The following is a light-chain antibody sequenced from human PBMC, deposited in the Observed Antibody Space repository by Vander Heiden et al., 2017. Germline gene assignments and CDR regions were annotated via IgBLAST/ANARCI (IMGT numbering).Light chain of an antibody. V-gene: IGKV1-39*01. Sequence: DIHMTQSPSSLSASLGHRINITCRSSETIFNYINWYQQEPGRAPKLLIYATSNLQSGVPSRFTGSGSGTDFTLTIGSLQREDFATYFCQQTYSHPRTFGQGTKVEI. CDR3: QQTYSHPRT. CDR1: ETIFNY. J-gene: IGKJ1*01. CDR2: ATS.